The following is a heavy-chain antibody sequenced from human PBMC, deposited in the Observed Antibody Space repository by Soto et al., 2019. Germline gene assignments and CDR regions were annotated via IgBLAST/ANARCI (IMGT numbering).Heavy chain of an antibody. D-gene: IGHD5-12*01. J-gene: IGHJ5*02. CDR3: AKGDNLGPKTGYAFDP. Sequence: SQTLSLTCAISGDSVSSNTSSWNWIRQSPSRGLDWLGWTYFRSKWYNDYAVSVKSRIIINQDTSNNQFSLQLNSVTPEDTAVYFCAKGDNLGPKTGYAFDPWGQGGMVNVSS. V-gene: IGHV6-1*01. CDR1: GDSVSSNTSS. CDR2: TYFRSKWYN.